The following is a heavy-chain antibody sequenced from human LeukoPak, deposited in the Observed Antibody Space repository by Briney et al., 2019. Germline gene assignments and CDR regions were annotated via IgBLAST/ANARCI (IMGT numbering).Heavy chain of an antibody. J-gene: IGHJ4*02. CDR1: GITLSNYG. Sequence: GGSLRLSCAVSGITLSNYGMSWVRQAPGKGLEWVACISDTGGSTNYADSVKGRFTISRDNPKNTLYLQMNSLRAEDTAVYFCAKRGVVIRVILVGFHKQAYYFDSWGQGALVTVSS. CDR2: ISDTGGST. D-gene: IGHD2-2*01. V-gene: IGHV3-23*01. CDR3: AKRGVVIRVILVGFHKQAYYFDS.